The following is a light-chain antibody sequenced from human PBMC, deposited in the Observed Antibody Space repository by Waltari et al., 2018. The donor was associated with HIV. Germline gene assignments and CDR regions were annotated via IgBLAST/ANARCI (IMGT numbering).Light chain of an antibody. V-gene: IGKV3-15*01. CDR2: GAS. Sequence: EIVMTQSPATLSVSQGERATLSCRASQSVSSNLAWYQQKPGQAPRLLVFGASTRATGIPARFSGSGSETEFTLTISSLQSEDFAVYYCQQYNNWPPEITFGPGTKVDIK. J-gene: IGKJ3*01. CDR3: QQYNNWPPEIT. CDR1: QSVSSN.